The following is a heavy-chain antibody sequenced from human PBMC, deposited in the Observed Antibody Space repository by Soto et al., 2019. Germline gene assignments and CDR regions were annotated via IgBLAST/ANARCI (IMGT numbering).Heavy chain of an antibody. CDR3: ANRGTITIFGVVIGDNWFDP. Sequence: QITLKESGPTLVNPTQTLTLTCTFSGFSLSTSGVGVGWIRQPPGKALEWLALIYWDDDKRYSPSLKSRLTITKDTSKNQVVLTMTNMDPVDTATYYCANRGTITIFGVVIGDNWFDPWGQGTLVTVSS. CDR2: IYWDDDK. D-gene: IGHD3-3*01. CDR1: GFSLSTSGVG. J-gene: IGHJ5*02. V-gene: IGHV2-5*02.